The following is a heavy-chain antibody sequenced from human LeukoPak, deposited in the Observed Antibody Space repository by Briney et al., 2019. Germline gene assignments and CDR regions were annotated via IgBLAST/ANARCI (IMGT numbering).Heavy chain of an antibody. CDR2: IYHSRST. J-gene: IGHJ5*02. CDR1: GYSISSGYY. V-gene: IGHV4-38-2*02. D-gene: IGHD1-26*01. Sequence: SETLSLTCTVSGYSISSGYYWGWIRHPPGKGLEWIGSIYHSRSTYYNPSLKSGVTISVDTSKNQFSLKLSSVTAADTAVYYCASISGSLSGDWFDPWGQGTLVTVSS. CDR3: ASISGSLSGDWFDP.